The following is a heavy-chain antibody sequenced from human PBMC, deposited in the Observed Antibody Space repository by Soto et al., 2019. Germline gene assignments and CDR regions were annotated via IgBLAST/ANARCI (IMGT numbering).Heavy chain of an antibody. J-gene: IGHJ1*01. CDR2: IYYSGST. D-gene: IGHD2-15*01. CDR1: GGSISSSSYY. V-gene: IGHV4-39*01. CDR3: ARPALYCSGGSCYSGYFQH. Sequence: QLQLQESGPGLVKPSETLSLTCTVSGGSISSSSYYWGWIRQPPGKGLEWMGSIYYSGSTYYNPSLKSRVTISVDTSKNQFSLKLSSVTAADTAVYYCARPALYCSGGSCYSGYFQHWGQGTLVTVSS.